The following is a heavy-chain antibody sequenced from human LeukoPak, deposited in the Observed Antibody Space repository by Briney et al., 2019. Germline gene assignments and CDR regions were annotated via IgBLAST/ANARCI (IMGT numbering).Heavy chain of an antibody. CDR2: IYYSGST. J-gene: IGHJ6*03. CDR1: GGSLSSSSYC. D-gene: IGHD2-8*01. Sequence: PSETLSLTCTVSGGSLSSSSYCWGWIRHPPRKGLEWIGRIYYSGSTYYNPSLKRRVTMSVDTSKNQFSLKLSSVTAADTAVYYCARNGFITHRDYYYYYMDVWGKGTTVTISS. V-gene: IGHV4-39*07. CDR3: ARNGFITHRDYYYYYMDV.